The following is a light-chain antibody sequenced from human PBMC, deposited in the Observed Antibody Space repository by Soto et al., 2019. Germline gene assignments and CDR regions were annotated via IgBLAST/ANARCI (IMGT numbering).Light chain of an antibody. CDR2: GAS. Sequence: EIVLTQSPGTLSLSPGERATLSCRASQSVSSSYLAWYQQKPGQAPRLLIYGASSRATGIPDRFSGSGSGTDFTLTISRLEPEDFPVYYCQQYGSSPERTFGQGTKVEIK. J-gene: IGKJ1*01. CDR1: QSVSSSY. CDR3: QQYGSSPERT. V-gene: IGKV3-20*01.